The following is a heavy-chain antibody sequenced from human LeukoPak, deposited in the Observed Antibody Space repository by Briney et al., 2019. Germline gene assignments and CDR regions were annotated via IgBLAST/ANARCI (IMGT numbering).Heavy chain of an antibody. D-gene: IGHD2-2*02. CDR1: GFTFSSFW. Sequence: GSLRLSCAASGFTFSSFWMSWVRQAPGKGLEWVANIKRDGGDKYYVDSVKGRFSISRDNAKNSLYLHMNSLRAEDTAVYYCARGDEYTTSPWGQGTLVTVSS. CDR3: ARGDEYTTSP. V-gene: IGHV3-7*05. CDR2: IKRDGGDK. J-gene: IGHJ4*02.